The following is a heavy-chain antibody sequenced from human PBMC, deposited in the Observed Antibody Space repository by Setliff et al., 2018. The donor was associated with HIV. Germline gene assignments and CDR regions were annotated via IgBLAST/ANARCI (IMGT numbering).Heavy chain of an antibody. CDR3: ARGRKYLTTVTSSYFYYMDV. CDR2: MNPNSGNT. J-gene: IGHJ6*03. D-gene: IGHD4-4*01. CDR1: AYTFTSYG. Sequence: ASVKVSCKASAYTFTSYGISWLRQAPGQGLEWMGWMNPNSGNTGYAQKFQGRVTITRNTSISTAYMELSSLSSEDTAVYYCARGRKYLTTVTSSYFYYMDVWGKGTTVTVS. V-gene: IGHV1-8*02.